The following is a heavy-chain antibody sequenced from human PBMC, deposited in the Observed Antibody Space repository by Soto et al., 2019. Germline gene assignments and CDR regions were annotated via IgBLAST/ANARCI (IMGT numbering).Heavy chain of an antibody. Sequence: ASVKVSCKASGYTFTGHYIHWVRQAPEQGPEWMGEIGPESGATRYAQKFQGRVTMTRDTSITTVYMELNNLSPDDTAVYYCGRGRTGQIVVFYWGQGTPVTVSS. CDR1: GYTFTGHY. J-gene: IGHJ4*02. V-gene: IGHV1-2*02. CDR3: GRGRTGQIVVFY. CDR2: IGPESGAT. D-gene: IGHD7-27*01.